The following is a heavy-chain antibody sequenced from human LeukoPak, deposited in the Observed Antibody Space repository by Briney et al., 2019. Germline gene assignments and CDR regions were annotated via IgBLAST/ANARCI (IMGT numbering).Heavy chain of an antibody. CDR1: GYSIGSGYY. J-gene: IGHJ4*02. V-gene: IGHV4-38-2*02. D-gene: IGHD1-20*01. CDR3: GGVNWNYFDY. CDR2: IYHSGST. Sequence: SETLSLTCTVSGYSIGSGYYWGWIRQPPGKGLEWIGSIYHSGSTYYNPSLKSRVTISVDTSKNQFSLKLSSVTAADTAVYYCGGVNWNYFDYWGQGTLVTVSS.